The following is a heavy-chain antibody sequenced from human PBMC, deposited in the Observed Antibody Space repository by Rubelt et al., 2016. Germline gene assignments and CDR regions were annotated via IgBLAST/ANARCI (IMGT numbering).Heavy chain of an antibody. CDR1: GGSFSGYY. CDR2: INLSGST. D-gene: IGHD6-13*01. Sequence: QVQLQQWGAGLLKPSETLSLTCAVYGGSFSGYYWSWIRQPPGKGLEWIGEINLSGSTNYNPSLKSRVTSSGDRARSQLSLRLVSVAAAETAGYYCARGRRGSSSWLGRDYYGMDVWGQGTTVTVSS. J-gene: IGHJ6*02. CDR3: ARGRRGSSSWLGRDYYGMDV. V-gene: IGHV4-34*01.